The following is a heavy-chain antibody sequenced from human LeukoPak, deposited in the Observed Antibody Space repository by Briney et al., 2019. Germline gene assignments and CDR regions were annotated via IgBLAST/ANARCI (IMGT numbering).Heavy chain of an antibody. V-gene: IGHV1-69*04. J-gene: IGHJ4*02. CDR1: GGTFSSYA. D-gene: IGHD1-1*01. CDR3: ARAAPTILSAYCFDY. CDR2: IIPILGIA. Sequence: SVKVSCKASGGTFSSYAISWVRQAPGQGLEWMGRIIPILGIANYAQKFQGRVTITADKSTSTAYMELSSLRSEDTAVYYCARAAPTILSAYCFDYWGQGTLVTVSS.